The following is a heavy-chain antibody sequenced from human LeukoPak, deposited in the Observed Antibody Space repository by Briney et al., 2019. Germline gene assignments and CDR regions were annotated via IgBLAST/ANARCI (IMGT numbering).Heavy chain of an antibody. Sequence: SETLSLTCTVSAGSISSSSYYWSWIRQPAGKGLEWIGRIYTSGSTNYNPSLKSRVTMSVDTSKNQFSLKLSPVTAADTAVYYCASGYCSSTSCSSADFDYWGQGTLVTVSS. CDR2: IYTSGST. CDR1: AGSISSSSYY. J-gene: IGHJ4*02. D-gene: IGHD2-2*01. V-gene: IGHV4-61*02. CDR3: ASGYCSSTSCSSADFDY.